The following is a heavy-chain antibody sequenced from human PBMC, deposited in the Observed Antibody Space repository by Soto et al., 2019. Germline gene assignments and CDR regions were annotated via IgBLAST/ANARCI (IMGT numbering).Heavy chain of an antibody. CDR2: ISYDGSNK. J-gene: IGHJ6*02. CDR3: ARDRGVAADYYYGMDV. Sequence: PXGSLRLSCAAAGFTFSSYAMHWVRQAPGKGLEWVAVISYDGSNKYYADSVKGRFTISRDNSKNTLYLQMNSLRAEDTAVYYCARDRGVAADYYYGMDVWGQGTTVTVSS. V-gene: IGHV3-30-3*01. CDR1: GFTFSSYA. D-gene: IGHD2-15*01.